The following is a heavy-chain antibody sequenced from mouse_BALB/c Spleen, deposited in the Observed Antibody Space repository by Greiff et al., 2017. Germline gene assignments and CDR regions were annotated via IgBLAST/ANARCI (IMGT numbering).Heavy chain of an antibody. V-gene: IGHV1S135*01. CDR3: ARRNYRYDEAWFAY. D-gene: IGHD2-14*01. CDR2: IDPYNGGT. CDR1: GYAFTSYN. Sequence: EVQLQQSGPELVKPGASVTVSCKASGYAFTSYNMYWVKQSHGKSLEWIGYIDPYNGGTSYNQKFKGKATLTVDKSSSTAYMHLNSLTSEDSAVYYCARRNYRYDEAWFAYWGQGTLVTVSA. J-gene: IGHJ3*01.